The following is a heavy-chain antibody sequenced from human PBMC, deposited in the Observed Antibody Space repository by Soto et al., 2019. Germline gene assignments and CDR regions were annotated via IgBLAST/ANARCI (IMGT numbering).Heavy chain of an antibody. J-gene: IGHJ5*02. Sequence: LRLSCAASGFTFSSYAMHWVRQAPGKGLEWVAVISYDGSNKYYADSVKGRFTISRDNSKNTLYLQMNSLRAEDTAVYYCARDKPYYDILTGYPWFDPWGQGTLVTVSS. CDR3: ARDKPYYDILTGYPWFDP. CDR1: GFTFSSYA. D-gene: IGHD3-9*01. V-gene: IGHV3-30-3*01. CDR2: ISYDGSNK.